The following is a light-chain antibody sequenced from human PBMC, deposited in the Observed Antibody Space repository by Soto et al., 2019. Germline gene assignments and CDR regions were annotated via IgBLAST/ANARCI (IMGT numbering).Light chain of an antibody. CDR2: ETT. J-gene: IGKJ4*01. CDR1: QSVSSN. V-gene: IGKV3-15*01. Sequence: EVVMSRSRAPLSVSPGEGATVSGSVSQSVSSNLAWYQQKPGQAPRLLIYETTTRASGVPGRFSGSGSGTEFTLTVSGLQSEDVAVYYCQQYKNWRPLTFGGGTKVDIK. CDR3: QQYKNWRPLT.